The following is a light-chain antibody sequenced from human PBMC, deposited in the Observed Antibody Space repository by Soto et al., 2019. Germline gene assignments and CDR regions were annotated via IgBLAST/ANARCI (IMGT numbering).Light chain of an antibody. CDR3: SSYAGRSMYV. CDR1: SSDVGTYDY. CDR2: GVT. V-gene: IGLV2-8*01. Sequence: QSVLTQPPSASGSPGQSVTFSCTGTSSDVGTYDYVSWYQQYPGKAPKLLIYGVTRRPSGVPDRFSGSKSGNTAALTVSGLQAEAEAYYYCSSYAGRSMYVFGTGTKVTVL. J-gene: IGLJ1*01.